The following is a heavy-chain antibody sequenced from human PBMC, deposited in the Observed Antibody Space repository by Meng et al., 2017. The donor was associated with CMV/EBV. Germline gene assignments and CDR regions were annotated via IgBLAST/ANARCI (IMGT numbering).Heavy chain of an antibody. CDR3: ARLYTGYFDY. CDR1: GFTFSSYS. CDR2: ISSSSSYI. V-gene: IGHV3-21*01. D-gene: IGHD3-10*01. Sequence: ETLSLTCAASGFTFSSYSMNWVRQAPGKGLEWVSSISSSSSYIYYADSVKGQFTISRDNAKNSLYLQMNSLRAEDTAVYYCARLYTGYFDYWGQGTLVTVSS. J-gene: IGHJ4*02.